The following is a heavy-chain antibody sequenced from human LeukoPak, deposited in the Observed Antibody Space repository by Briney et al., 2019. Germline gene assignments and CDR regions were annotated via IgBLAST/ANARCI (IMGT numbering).Heavy chain of an antibody. V-gene: IGHV3-23*01. D-gene: IGHD3-22*01. Sequence: GGSLRLSCAASGFTFSSYAMSWVRQAPGKGLEWVSAISPGGDRTYYADSVKGRFTISRDHSKNTLYLQMNSLRAEDTAVYYCARDADYYDSRGYEHFDYWGQGTLVTVSS. CDR1: GFTFSSYA. J-gene: IGHJ4*02. CDR3: ARDADYYDSRGYEHFDY. CDR2: ISPGGDRT.